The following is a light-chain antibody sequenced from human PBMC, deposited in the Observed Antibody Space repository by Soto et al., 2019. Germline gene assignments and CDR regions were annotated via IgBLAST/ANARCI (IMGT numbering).Light chain of an antibody. Sequence: QSALTQPPSASGTPGQRVTISCSGSSSNIGSNTVNWYQQLPGTAPKLLIYDNTNRPSGVPDRFSGSKSGTSASLAITGLQAEDEADYYCQSYDSGLSDVVFGGGTKLTVL. CDR3: QSYDSGLSDVV. CDR1: SSNIGSNT. V-gene: IGLV1-44*01. J-gene: IGLJ2*01. CDR2: DNT.